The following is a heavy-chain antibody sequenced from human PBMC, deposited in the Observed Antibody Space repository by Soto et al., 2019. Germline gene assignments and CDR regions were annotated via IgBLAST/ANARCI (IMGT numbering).Heavy chain of an antibody. V-gene: IGHV3-9*01. CDR3: AKDYYFYYYYGMDV. Sequence: SLRLSCAASGFTFDDYAMHWVRQAPGKGLEWVSGISWNSGSIGYADSVKGRFTISRDNAKNSLYLQMNSLRAEDTALYYCAKDYYFYYYYGMDVWGQGTTVTVSS. D-gene: IGHD1-26*01. CDR2: ISWNSGSI. CDR1: GFTFDDYA. J-gene: IGHJ6*02.